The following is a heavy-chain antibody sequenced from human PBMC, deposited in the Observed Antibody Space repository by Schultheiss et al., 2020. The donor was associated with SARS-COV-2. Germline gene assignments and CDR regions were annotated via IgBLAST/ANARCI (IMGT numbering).Heavy chain of an antibody. D-gene: IGHD5-18*01. J-gene: IGHJ4*02. CDR3: AGGLSRGYSYGYFAY. V-gene: IGHV1-69*10. Sequence: SVKVSCKASGGTFNSYAISWVRQAPGQGLEWMGGFDPEDGETIYAQKFQGRVTITADKSTTTAYMELSSLRAEDTAVYYCAGGLSRGYSYGYFAYWGQGTMVTVSS. CDR2: FDPEDGET. CDR1: GGTFNSYA.